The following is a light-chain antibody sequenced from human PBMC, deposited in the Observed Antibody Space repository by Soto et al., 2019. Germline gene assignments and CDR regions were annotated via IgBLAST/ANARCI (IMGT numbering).Light chain of an antibody. Sequence: IVLTQSPGTLSLSPGERATLSCAASQSVSTTSLAWYQQKPGQAPRVLIYGASYRATGVPERFSGSGAGTDFTLTISRLEPEDFAVYYCQQYGTAPRTFGQGTKVDIK. J-gene: IGKJ1*01. V-gene: IGKV3-20*01. CDR2: GAS. CDR3: QQYGTAPRT. CDR1: QSVSTTS.